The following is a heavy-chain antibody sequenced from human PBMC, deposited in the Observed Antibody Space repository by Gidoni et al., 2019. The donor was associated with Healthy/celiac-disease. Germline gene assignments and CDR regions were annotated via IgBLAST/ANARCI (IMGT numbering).Heavy chain of an antibody. CDR3: AKARSTSRQRMGAFDI. J-gene: IGHJ3*02. V-gene: IGHV3-30*18. CDR2: ISYDGSNK. CDR1: GFTFRSYG. Sequence: QVQLVESGGGVVQPGRSLRLSCAASGFTFRSYGMHWVRQAPGKGLEWVAVISYDGSNKYYADSVKGRFTISRDNSKNTLYLQMNSLRAEDTAVYYCAKARSTSRQRMGAFDIWGQGTMVTVSS. D-gene: IGHD2-2*01.